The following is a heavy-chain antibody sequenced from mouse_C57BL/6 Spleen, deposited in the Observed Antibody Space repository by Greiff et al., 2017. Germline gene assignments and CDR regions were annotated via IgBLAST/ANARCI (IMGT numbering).Heavy chain of an antibody. CDR3: ARSITTVVAHFDV. V-gene: IGHV1-7*01. Sequence: VQRVESGAELAKPGASVKLSCKASGYTFTSYWMHWVKQRPGQGLEWIGYINPSSGYTKYNQKFKDKATLTADKSSSTAYMQLSSLTYEDSAVYYCARSITTVVAHFDVWGTGTTVTVSS. CDR2: INPSSGYT. CDR1: GYTFTSYW. D-gene: IGHD1-1*01. J-gene: IGHJ1*03.